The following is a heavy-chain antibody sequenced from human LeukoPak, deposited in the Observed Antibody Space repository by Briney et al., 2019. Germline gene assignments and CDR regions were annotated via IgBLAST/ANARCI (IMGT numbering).Heavy chain of an antibody. CDR1: GGTYSSYA. Sequence: SVKVSCKGSGGTYSSYAISWVRQAPGQGLEWMGGIIPIFGTANYAQKFQGRDTITADESTSTAYMELSSLRSEDTAVYYCARGIVGATNYFDYWGQGTLVTVSS. V-gene: IGHV1-69*01. CDR2: IIPIFGTA. D-gene: IGHD1-26*01. J-gene: IGHJ4*02. CDR3: ARGIVGATNYFDY.